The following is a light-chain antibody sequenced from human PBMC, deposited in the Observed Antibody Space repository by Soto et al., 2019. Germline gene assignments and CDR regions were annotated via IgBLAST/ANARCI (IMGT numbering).Light chain of an antibody. V-gene: IGKV1-27*01. CDR1: QGIGNY. CDR2: GAS. Sequence: DIQMTQSPSSLSAYVGDRVTITCRASQGIGNYLAWYQQKPGRNPKLLIYGASTLESGVPSRFGGSGSGTDFTLTIGSLQPEDIGTYYCQRYNTAPLTFGGGTKVEIK. J-gene: IGKJ4*01. CDR3: QRYNTAPLT.